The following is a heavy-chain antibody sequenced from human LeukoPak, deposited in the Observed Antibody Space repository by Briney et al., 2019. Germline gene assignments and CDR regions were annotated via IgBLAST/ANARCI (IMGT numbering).Heavy chain of an antibody. J-gene: IGHJ1*01. CDR1: GYTFTDYY. CDR2: INPNSGGT. CDR3: ARLHMVRGVN. D-gene: IGHD3-10*01. V-gene: IGHV1-2*02. Sequence: ASVKVSCKASGYTFTDYYMHWVRQAPGQGLEWTGWINPNSGGTNYAQKFQGRVTMTRDTSISTADMELSRLRSDDTAVYYCARLHMVRGVNWGRGTLVSVSS.